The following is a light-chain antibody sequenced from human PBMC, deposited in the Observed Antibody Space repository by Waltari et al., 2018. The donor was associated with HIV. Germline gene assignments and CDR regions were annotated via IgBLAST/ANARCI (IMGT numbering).Light chain of an antibody. CDR3: QVWLSFLDHPGV. CDR1: TIGTKR. CDR2: DDS. V-gene: IGLV3-21*02. J-gene: IGLJ3*02. Sequence: SYVLTQPPSVSVAPGQTARHPCGGDTIGTKRVHWYQPKPGPAPVLVVYDDSVRPSGIPERISGSNSGNTATLTISRVEPGDEADYYCQVWLSFLDHPGVFGGGTKLTVL.